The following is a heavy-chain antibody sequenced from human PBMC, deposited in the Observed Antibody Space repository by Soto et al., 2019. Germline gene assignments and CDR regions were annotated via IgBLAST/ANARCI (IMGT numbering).Heavy chain of an antibody. CDR3: MLGSGWKDFDY. D-gene: IGHD3-22*01. V-gene: IGHV4-30-2*01. Sequence: SETLSLTCAVSGVSISSGGYSWSWIRQPPGKGLEWIGYIYHSGSTYYNPSLKSRVTISVDGSKNHCSLILTSVTAADTAVYYCMLGSGWKDFDYWGQGTLVTVSS. J-gene: IGHJ4*02. CDR1: GVSISSGGYS. CDR2: IYHSGST.